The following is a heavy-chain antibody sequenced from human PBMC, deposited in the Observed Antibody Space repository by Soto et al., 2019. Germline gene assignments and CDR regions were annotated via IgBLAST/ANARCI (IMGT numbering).Heavy chain of an antibody. Sequence: SETLSLTCAVSGGSISSGGYSWSWIRQPPGKGLEWIGYIYHSGSTYYNPSLKSRVTISVDRSKNQFSLKLSSVTAADTAVYYCARAFRSVRFDYWGQGTLVTVSS. CDR3: ARAFRSVRFDY. CDR2: IYHSGST. J-gene: IGHJ4*02. V-gene: IGHV4-30-2*01. CDR1: GGSISSGGYS. D-gene: IGHD2-21*01.